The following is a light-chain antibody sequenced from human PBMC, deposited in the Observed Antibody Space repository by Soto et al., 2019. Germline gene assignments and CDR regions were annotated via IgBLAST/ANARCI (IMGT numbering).Light chain of an antibody. V-gene: IGKV3-11*01. CDR3: KGRQWLPIR. Sequence: EVVLTDFPLTLSISPGERATLSCRAIQSFRGLLAWYQQKPGQAPRLLIYDAYNRATGIPPRFSGSGSGTGFTLTISSLEPEDAAGYYCKGRQWLPIRFGQVRRPAI. J-gene: IGKJ5*01. CDR1: QSFRGL. CDR2: DAY.